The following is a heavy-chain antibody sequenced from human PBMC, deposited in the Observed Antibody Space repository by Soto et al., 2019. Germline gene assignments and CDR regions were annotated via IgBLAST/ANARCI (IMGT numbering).Heavy chain of an antibody. D-gene: IGHD2-15*01. CDR1: GFTFSSYA. CDR3: AKDIGYCSGGSCHWYYFDY. J-gene: IGHJ4*02. V-gene: IGHV3-23*01. Sequence: GGSLRLSCAASGFTFSSYAMSWVRQAPGKGLEWVSAISGSGGSTYYADSVKGRFTISRDNSKNTLYLQMNSLRAEDTAVYYCAKDIGYCSGGSCHWYYFDYWGQGTLVTVSS. CDR2: ISGSGGST.